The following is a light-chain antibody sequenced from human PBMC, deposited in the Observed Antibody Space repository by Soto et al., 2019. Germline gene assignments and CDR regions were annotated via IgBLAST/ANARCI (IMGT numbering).Light chain of an antibody. CDR3: HQYNSLPRGT. V-gene: IGKV3D-15*01. Sequence: TQSPATLSLSPGERVTLSCRASQSISSYLAWYQQKPGQASRLLIYDASNRATGIPARFSGSGSGTEVTLPISCLRSEDSAVYYCHQYNSLPRGTFGPGTKVEIK. J-gene: IGKJ3*01. CDR1: QSISSY. CDR2: DAS.